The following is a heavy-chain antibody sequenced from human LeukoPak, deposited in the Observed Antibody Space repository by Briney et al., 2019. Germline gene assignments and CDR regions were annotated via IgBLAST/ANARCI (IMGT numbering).Heavy chain of an antibody. CDR1: GFTLSDYY. Sequence: GGSLRLSCAASGFTLSDYYMSWIRQAPGKGLEWVSYISSSGSTIYYADSVKGRFTISRDSAKNSLYLQMNSLRAEDTAVYYCARDSTAGYYYGSGSYYYYFDYWGQGTLVTVSS. J-gene: IGHJ4*02. CDR2: ISSSGSTI. CDR3: ARDSTAGYYYGSGSYYYYFDY. D-gene: IGHD3-10*01. V-gene: IGHV3-11*01.